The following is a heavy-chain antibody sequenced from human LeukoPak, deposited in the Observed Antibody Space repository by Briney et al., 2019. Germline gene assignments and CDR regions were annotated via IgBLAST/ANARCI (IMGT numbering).Heavy chain of an antibody. CDR1: GFTFSSYA. CDR2: ISGSGGST. Sequence: GGSLRLSCAASGFTFSSYAMSWVRQAPGKGLEWVSAISGSGGSTYYADSVKGRFTISRDNSKNTLYLQMNSLRAEDTAVYYCAKGKLGYCSGGSCYYLGPLDPWGQGTLVTVSS. D-gene: IGHD2-15*01. CDR3: AKGKLGYCSGGSCYYLGPLDP. J-gene: IGHJ5*02. V-gene: IGHV3-23*01.